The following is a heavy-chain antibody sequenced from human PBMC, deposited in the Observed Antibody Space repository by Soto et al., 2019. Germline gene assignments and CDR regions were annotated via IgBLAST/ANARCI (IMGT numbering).Heavy chain of an antibody. CDR3: AKKDDFWSGFTDY. J-gene: IGHJ4*02. CDR2: ISGSGGST. Sequence: LRLSCAASGFTFSSYAMSWVRQAPGKGLEWVSAISGSGGSTYYADSVKGRFTISRDNSKNTLYLQMNSLRAEDTAVYYCAKKDDFWSGFTDYWGQGTLVTVSS. V-gene: IGHV3-23*01. CDR1: GFTFSSYA. D-gene: IGHD3-3*01.